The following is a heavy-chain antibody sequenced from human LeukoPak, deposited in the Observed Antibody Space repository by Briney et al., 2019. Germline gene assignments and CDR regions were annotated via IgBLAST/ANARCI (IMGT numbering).Heavy chain of an antibody. J-gene: IGHJ4*02. CDR2: ISSSGSMK. D-gene: IGHD3-10*01. CDR3: ARGRISMVRGAWD. CDR1: GFTFRNYE. Sequence: PGGSLRLSCAASGFTFRNYEMNWVRQAPGKGLEGVSYISSSGSMKYYADSVKGRFTISRDNAKDSQYLQMNSLRAEDTAVYYCARGRISMVRGAWDWGQGTLVTVSS. V-gene: IGHV3-48*03.